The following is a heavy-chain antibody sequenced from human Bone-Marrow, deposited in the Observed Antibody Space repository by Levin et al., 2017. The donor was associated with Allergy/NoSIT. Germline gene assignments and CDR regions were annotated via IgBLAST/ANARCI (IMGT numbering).Heavy chain of an antibody. J-gene: IGHJ4*02. CDR1: GFTFSSYG. Sequence: PGGSLRLSCAASGFTFSSYGMHWVRQAPGKGLEWVAVIWYDGSNKYYADSVKGRFTISRDNSKNTLYLQMNSLRAEDTAVYYCARRGLYYYDSSGYYIFDYWGQGTLATVSS. CDR3: ARRGLYYYDSSGYYIFDY. CDR2: IWYDGSNK. D-gene: IGHD3-22*01. V-gene: IGHV3-33*01.